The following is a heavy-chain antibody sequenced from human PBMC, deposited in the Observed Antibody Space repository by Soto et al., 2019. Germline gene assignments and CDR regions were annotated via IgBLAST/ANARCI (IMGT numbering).Heavy chain of an antibody. CDR2: INPKSGGT. Sequence: ASVKVSCKASGYSFTDYHIHWVRQAPEQGLEWLGRINPKSGGTSTAQKFQGWVTMTTDTSISTASMELTRLTSDDTAIYYCARGDSTDCSNGVCSFFYNHDMDVWGQGTTVTVSS. CDR1: GYSFTDYH. D-gene: IGHD2-8*01. V-gene: IGHV1-2*04. CDR3: ARGDSTDCSNGVCSFFYNHDMDV. J-gene: IGHJ6*02.